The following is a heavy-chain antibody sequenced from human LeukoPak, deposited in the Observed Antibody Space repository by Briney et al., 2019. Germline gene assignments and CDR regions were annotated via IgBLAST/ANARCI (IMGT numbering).Heavy chain of an antibody. CDR1: GYTLTKLS. Sequence: ASAKVSCKVSGYTLTKLSMHWMRQAPGKGLEWMGGFDPEDGETIYAQKFQGRLTMTEDASTDTAYMELSSLRSEDTAVYYCATPGYCSGGSCYPWGQGTLVTVSS. D-gene: IGHD2-15*01. V-gene: IGHV1-24*01. J-gene: IGHJ5*02. CDR3: ATPGYCSGGSCYP. CDR2: FDPEDGET.